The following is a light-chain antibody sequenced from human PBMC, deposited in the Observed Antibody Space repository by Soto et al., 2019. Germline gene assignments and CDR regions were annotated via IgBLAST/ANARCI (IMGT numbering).Light chain of an antibody. Sequence: EIVLTPSAATLSRSPEERGTLSYRASQSVSSDLAWSLQKPGQAPRLLIYHASTRVTGMPDRFSGSGSGSEFTLTISILEPEDFAVYYCQQGRNWPPRSTFGQGTRLEIK. CDR1: QSVSSD. CDR2: HAS. J-gene: IGKJ5*01. CDR3: QQGRNWPPRST. V-gene: IGKV3-11*01.